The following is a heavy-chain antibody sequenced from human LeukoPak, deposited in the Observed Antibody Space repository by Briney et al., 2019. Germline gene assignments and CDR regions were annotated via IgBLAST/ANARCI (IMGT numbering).Heavy chain of an antibody. CDR1: GFTFSNSA. D-gene: IGHD3-10*01. CDR3: AKVEGAVYISRGWFDS. J-gene: IGHJ5*01. Sequence: GGSLRLSCAVSGFTFSNSAMTWVRQAPGKGLKWVSGISGTGSGTYCADSVKGRFTISRDNSKNILYLQMNSLRAEDTAVYYCAKVEGAVYISRGWFDSWSQGTLVTVSS. V-gene: IGHV3-23*01. CDR2: ISGTGSGT.